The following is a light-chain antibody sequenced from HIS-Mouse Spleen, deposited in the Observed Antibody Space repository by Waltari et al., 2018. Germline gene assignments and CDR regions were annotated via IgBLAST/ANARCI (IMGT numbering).Light chain of an antibody. CDR2: WAS. CDR3: QQYYSTPFT. CDR1: QSVLYRSNNQNY. V-gene: IGKV4-1*01. Sequence: DIVMTQSPDSLAVSLGERVSINCKSSQSVLYRSNNQNYLAWYQQKPGQPPKLLIYWASTRESGVPDRFSGSGSGTDFTLTISSLQAEDVAVYYCQQYYSTPFTFGPGTKVDIK. J-gene: IGKJ3*01.